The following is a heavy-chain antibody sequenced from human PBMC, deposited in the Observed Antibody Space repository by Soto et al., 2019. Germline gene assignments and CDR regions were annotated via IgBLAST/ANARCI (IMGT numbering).Heavy chain of an antibody. D-gene: IGHD3-3*01. CDR2: ISYDGSNK. CDR1: GFTFSSYG. J-gene: IGHJ4*02. CDR3: AKDRANYDFWSGYYDPLDY. Sequence: GGSLRLSCAASGFTFSSYGMHWVRQAPGKGLEWVAVISYDGSNKYYADSVKGRFTISRDNSKNTLYLQMNSLRAEDTAVYYCAKDRANYDFWSGYYDPLDYWGQGTLVTVSS. V-gene: IGHV3-30*18.